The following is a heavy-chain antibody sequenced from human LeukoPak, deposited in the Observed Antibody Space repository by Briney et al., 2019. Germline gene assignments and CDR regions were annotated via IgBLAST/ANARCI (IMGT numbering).Heavy chain of an antibody. V-gene: IGHV1-2*04. CDR2: INPNSGGT. D-gene: IGHD5-24*01. Sequence: ASVKVSCKASGYTFINFAMNWVRRVPGQGLEWMGWINPNSGGTNYAQKFQGWVTMTRDTSISTAYMELSRLRSDDTAVYYCARGPHRWAQDYWGQGTLVTVSS. J-gene: IGHJ4*02. CDR3: ARGPHRWAQDY. CDR1: GYTFINFA.